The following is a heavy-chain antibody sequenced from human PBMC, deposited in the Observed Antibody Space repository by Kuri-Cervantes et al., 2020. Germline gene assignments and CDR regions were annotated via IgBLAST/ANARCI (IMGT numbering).Heavy chain of an antibody. CDR3: ARGRFSGIAAAGARAFDI. CDR2: INWKGGST. Sequence: ETLSLTCAASGFTFDDYGMSWVRQAPGKGLEWVSGINWKGGSTGYVDSVKGRFTISRDNAKNSLYLQMNSLRAEDTAVYYCARGRFSGIAAAGARAFDIWGQGTMVTVSS. D-gene: IGHD6-13*01. CDR1: GFTFDDYG. J-gene: IGHJ3*02. V-gene: IGHV3-20*04.